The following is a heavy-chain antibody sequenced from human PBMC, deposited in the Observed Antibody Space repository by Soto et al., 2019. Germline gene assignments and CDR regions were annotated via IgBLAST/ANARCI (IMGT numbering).Heavy chain of an antibody. D-gene: IGHD2-2*01. Sequence: SETLSLTCAVSGGSISSGGYSWSWIRQPPGKGQERIGYMYHSGSTYYNPSLKSRVTISIDRSKNQFSLKLSSVTAADTAVYKSARVPDYGGQGILVTVS. J-gene: IGHJ4*02. CDR3: ARVPDY. V-gene: IGHV4-30-2*01. CDR2: MYHSGST. CDR1: GGSISSGGYS.